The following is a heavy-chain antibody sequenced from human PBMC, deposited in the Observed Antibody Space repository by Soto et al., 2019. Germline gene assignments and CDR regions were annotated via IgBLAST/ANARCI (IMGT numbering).Heavy chain of an antibody. J-gene: IGHJ6*02. CDR2: INSDASST. Sequence: EVQLVESGGGLVQPGGSLRLSCAASGFTFNIYWMHWVRQAPGKGLVWVSRINSDASSTNYADSVKGRFTISRDNAKNTLYLQMNSLRVEDTAVYYCARWVRSGSYPCYSYAMDVWGQGTTVTVSS. D-gene: IGHD1-26*01. CDR1: GFTFNIYW. CDR3: ARWVRSGSYPCYSYAMDV. V-gene: IGHV3-74*01.